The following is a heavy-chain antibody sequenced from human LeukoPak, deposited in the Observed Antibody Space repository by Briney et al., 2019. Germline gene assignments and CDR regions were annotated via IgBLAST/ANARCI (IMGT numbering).Heavy chain of an antibody. D-gene: IGHD4-17*01. CDR2: IDWDDDK. CDR3: ARIRVGDYGDYQTDFGQNDAFDI. Sequence: SGPALVKPTQTLTLSCTLSGFSLSTSGMCVSWIRQPPGKALEWLARIDWDDDKYYRTSLKTRLTISKDTSKNQVVLTMTNMDPVDTATYYCARIRVGDYGDYQTDFGQNDAFDIWGQGTMVTVSS. CDR1: GFSLSTSGMC. V-gene: IGHV2-70*11. J-gene: IGHJ3*02.